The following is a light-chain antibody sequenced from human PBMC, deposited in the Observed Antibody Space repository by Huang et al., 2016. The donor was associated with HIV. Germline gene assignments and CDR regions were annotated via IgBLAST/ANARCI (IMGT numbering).Light chain of an antibody. Sequence: VLTQSPPTLSMFPGETATLSCRASQTIGTYVAWYQQRPGQCPRLLIYDGSNRAAGVPARISGAGSGTTFTRSISGLESEDFGVYYCQQRRSWPLTFGGGTKVEV. V-gene: IGKV3-11*01. J-gene: IGKJ4*01. CDR3: QQRRSWPLT. CDR2: DGS. CDR1: QTIGTY.